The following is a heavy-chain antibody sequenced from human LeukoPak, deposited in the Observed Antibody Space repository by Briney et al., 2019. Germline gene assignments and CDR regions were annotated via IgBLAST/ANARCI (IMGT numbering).Heavy chain of an antibody. CDR2: ISYDGSNE. D-gene: IGHD5-24*01. V-gene: IGHV3-30*04. CDR1: GFTFSSYA. J-gene: IGHJ4*02. Sequence: GGSLRLSCAASGFTFSSYAMHWVRQAPGKGLEWVAVISYDGSNEYYADSVKGRFTISRDNSKITLYLQMNSLRAEDTAIYYCAKDDAYLQYDDWGQGTLVTVSS. CDR3: AKDDAYLQYDD.